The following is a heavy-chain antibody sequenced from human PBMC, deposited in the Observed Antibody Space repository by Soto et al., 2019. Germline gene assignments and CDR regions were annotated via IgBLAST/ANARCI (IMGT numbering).Heavy chain of an antibody. V-gene: IGHV1-2*02. Sequence: ASVKVSCKASGFSFTGYYIHWLRQAPGQGLEWMGWINAHSGGTEYAQKFQGRVTMTRDTSISTAYMELSRLRSDDTAVYYCARDPNDASVDYWGQGTLVTVSS. CDR1: GFSFTGYY. D-gene: IGHD2-8*01. J-gene: IGHJ4*02. CDR3: ARDPNDASVDY. CDR2: INAHSGGT.